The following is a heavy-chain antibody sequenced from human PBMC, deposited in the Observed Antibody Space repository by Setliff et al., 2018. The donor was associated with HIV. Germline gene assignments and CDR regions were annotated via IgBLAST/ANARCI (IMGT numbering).Heavy chain of an antibody. CDR1: GYSLAGYP. CDR3: ARDNYYDSSGAIGY. D-gene: IGHD3-22*01. Sequence: SVKVSCKTSGYSLAGYPLHWVRQAPGQGLEWMGGIIPIFGTANYAQKFQGRVTITADPSTSTAYMELSSLRSDDTAVYYCARDNYYDSSGAIGYWGQGTLVTVSS. J-gene: IGHJ4*02. V-gene: IGHV1-69*13. CDR2: IIPIFGTA.